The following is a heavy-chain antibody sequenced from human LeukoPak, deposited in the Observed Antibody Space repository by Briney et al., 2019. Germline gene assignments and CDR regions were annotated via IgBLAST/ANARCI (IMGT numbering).Heavy chain of an antibody. J-gene: IGHJ4*02. D-gene: IGHD6-19*01. V-gene: IGHV3-13*05. CDR2: IGPTGAP. Sequence: GGSLRLSCAASGFTFNSYDMHWVRQATGKGLEWVSGIGPTGAPYYPGSVKGRFTISRENAKNSLCLRMNSLTAGDTAVYYCARVTRDSNGWYHFDSWGQGTLVAVSS. CDR1: GFTFNSYD. CDR3: ARVTRDSNGWYHFDS.